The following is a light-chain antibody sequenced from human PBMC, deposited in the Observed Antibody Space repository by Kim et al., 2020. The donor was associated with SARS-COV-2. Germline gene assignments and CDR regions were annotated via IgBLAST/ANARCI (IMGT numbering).Light chain of an antibody. J-gene: IGLJ2*01. CDR3: CSYAGSSTWG. V-gene: IGLV2-23*02. CDR1: SSDVVSYNL. CDR2: EVS. Sequence: GQSITTTCSGTSSDVVSYNLVSWYQQHPGKAPKLMIYEVSKRPSGVSNRFSGSKSGNTASLTISGLQAEDEADYYCCSYAGSSTWGFGGGTQLTVL.